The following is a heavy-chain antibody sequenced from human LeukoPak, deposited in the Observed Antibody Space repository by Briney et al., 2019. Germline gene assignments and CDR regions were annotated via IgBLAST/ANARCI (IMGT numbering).Heavy chain of an antibody. CDR2: IHPSGRL. V-gene: IGHV4-31*03. J-gene: IGHJ4*02. CDR1: GASFSSGDQY. Sequence: SQTLSLTCTVSGASFSSGDQYWNWIRQSPGKGLEWIGSIHPSGRLYNNPSLESRATISIDTSKNHFSLNLNSVTAADTDVYFCSRGLDSRKLGYWGQGTLVTVSS. CDR3: SRGLDSRKLGY. D-gene: IGHD3-22*01.